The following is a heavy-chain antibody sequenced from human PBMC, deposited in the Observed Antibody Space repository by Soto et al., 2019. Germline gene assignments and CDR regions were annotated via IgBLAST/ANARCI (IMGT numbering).Heavy chain of an antibody. D-gene: IGHD6-19*01. V-gene: IGHV1-69*06. CDR3: ARKLAVDGQRRSGYGMDV. CDR1: GGTFSSYA. Sequence: SVKVSCKASGGTFSSYAISWVRQAPGQGLEWMGGIIPIFGTANYAQKFQGRVTITADKSTSTAYMELSSLSSEDTAVYYCARKLAVDGQRRSGYGMDVWGQRTTVTVSS. J-gene: IGHJ6*02. CDR2: IIPIFGTA.